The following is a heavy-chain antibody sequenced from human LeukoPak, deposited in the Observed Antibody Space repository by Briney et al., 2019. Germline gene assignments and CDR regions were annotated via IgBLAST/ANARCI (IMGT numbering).Heavy chain of an antibody. D-gene: IGHD4-11*01. J-gene: IGHJ3*02. CDR3: ARAPWAYGNYVHAFDI. V-gene: IGHV4-4*02. CDR2: IYHTGNT. CDR1: GGSITSGNW. Sequence: PSGTLSLTCAVSGGSITSGNWWSWVRQSPGKGLEWIGEIYHTGNTNYNPSLKSRVSISIDTSNNDLSLKVTSVTAADTAGYYCARAPWAYGNYVHAFDIWGQGTMVTVSS.